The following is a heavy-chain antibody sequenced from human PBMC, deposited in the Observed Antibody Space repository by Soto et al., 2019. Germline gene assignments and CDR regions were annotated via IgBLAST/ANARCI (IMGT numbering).Heavy chain of an antibody. J-gene: IGHJ4*02. CDR1: GYTFTSYG. CDR3: ARVDIVATINGTDY. CDR2: ISAYNGNT. D-gene: IGHD5-12*01. V-gene: IGHV1-18*01. Sequence: ASVKVSCKASGYTFTSYGISWVRQAPGQGLEWMGWISAYNGNTNYAQKLQGRVTMTTDTSTSTAYMELRSLRSDDTAVYYCARVDIVATINGTDYWGQRTLVPVSS.